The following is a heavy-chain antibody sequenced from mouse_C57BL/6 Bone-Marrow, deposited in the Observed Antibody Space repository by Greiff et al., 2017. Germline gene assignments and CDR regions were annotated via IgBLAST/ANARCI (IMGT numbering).Heavy chain of an antibody. CDR1: GYTFTDYN. D-gene: IGHD3-2*02. V-gene: IGHV1-22*01. CDR2: INPNNGGT. CDR3: AREGQGYFDY. Sequence: EVKLVESGPELVKPGASVKMSCKASGYTFTDYNMHWVKQSHGKSLEWIGYINPNNGGTSYNQKFKGKATLTVNKSTSTAYTELRSLTSEDSAVYYCAREGQGYFDYWGQGTTLTVSS. J-gene: IGHJ2*01.